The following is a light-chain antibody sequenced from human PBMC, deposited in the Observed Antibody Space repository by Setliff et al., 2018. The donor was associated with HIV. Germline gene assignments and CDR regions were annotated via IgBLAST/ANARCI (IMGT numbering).Light chain of an antibody. CDR1: SSNIGAGYD. V-gene: IGLV1-40*01. CDR2: GNN. J-gene: IGLJ1*01. Sequence: QSVLTQPPSVSGAPGRRVTISCTGTSSNIGAGYDVHWYQQLPGAAPKLLIYGNNNRPSGVPNRFPGSSSGSSASLAITGLQAEDEADYYCQSYDSSLSAVFGTGTKVTVL. CDR3: QSYDSSLSAV.